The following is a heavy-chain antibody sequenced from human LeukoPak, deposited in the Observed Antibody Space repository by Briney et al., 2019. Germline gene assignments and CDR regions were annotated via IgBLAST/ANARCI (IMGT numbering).Heavy chain of an antibody. CDR3: AKTGTPWYYFDY. D-gene: IGHD6-13*01. Sequence: PGGSLRLSCAASGFTFSSYTMSWVRQAPGKGLEWVSAISGSGGSTYYADSVKGRFTISRDNSKNTLYLQMNSLRAEDTAVYYCAKTGTPWYYFDYWGQGTLVTVSS. J-gene: IGHJ4*02. V-gene: IGHV3-23*01. CDR2: ISGSGGST. CDR1: GFTFSSYT.